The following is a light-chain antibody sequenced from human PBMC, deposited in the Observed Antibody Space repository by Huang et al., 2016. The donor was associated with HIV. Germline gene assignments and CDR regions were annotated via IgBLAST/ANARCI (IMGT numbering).Light chain of an antibody. J-gene: IGKJ4*01. CDR1: HSLLQRDGKTH. V-gene: IGKV2-30*02. CDR3: LQGAFWPLT. Sequence: DVVMTQSPLSLPVTLGQPASISCRSSHSLLQRDGKTHLRWVHQRPGQSPRILIYKVSNRDSGVPDRFSGSGSGTDFTLEISRVEAEDVGVYYCLQGAFWPLTVGGGTKVEIK. CDR2: KVS.